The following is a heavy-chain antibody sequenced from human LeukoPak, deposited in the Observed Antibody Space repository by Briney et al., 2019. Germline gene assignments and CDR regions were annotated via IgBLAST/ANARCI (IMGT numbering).Heavy chain of an antibody. CDR1: GFTFSNYD. CDR2: ISGSGGST. V-gene: IGHV3-23*01. CDR3: ARGLHRHCDGGTCYQAFDY. D-gene: IGHD2-15*01. Sequence: GGSLRLSCAASGFTFSNYDMSWVRQAPGKGLEWVSAISGSGGSTYYADSVKGRFPISRDNSKNTLYLQMNSLRPEDTAVYYCARGLHRHCDGGTCYQAFDYWGQGTLVTVSS. J-gene: IGHJ4*02.